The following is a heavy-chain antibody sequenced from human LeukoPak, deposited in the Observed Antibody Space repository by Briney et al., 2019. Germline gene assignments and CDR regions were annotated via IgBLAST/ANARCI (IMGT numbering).Heavy chain of an antibody. J-gene: IGHJ6*02. CDR1: GFTFDDYA. CDR3: ARDQSSILRFLEWGREGPGYYYYGMDV. V-gene: IGHV3-9*01. D-gene: IGHD3-3*01. Sequence: GGSLRLSCAASGFTFDDYAMHWVRQAPGKGLEWVSGISWNSGSIGYADSVKGRFTISRDNAKNSLYLQMNSLRAEDTAVYYCARDQSSILRFLEWGREGPGYYYYGMDVWGQGTTVTVSS. CDR2: ISWNSGSI.